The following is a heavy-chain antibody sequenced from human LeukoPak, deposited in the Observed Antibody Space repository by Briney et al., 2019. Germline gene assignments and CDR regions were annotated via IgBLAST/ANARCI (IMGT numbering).Heavy chain of an antibody. CDR1: GFIFRSYW. CDR3: ARGDAYALNH. CDR2: INNDGSTT. Sequence: GGSLRLSCGASGFIFRSYWMHWVRQAPGKGLVWVSRINNDGSTTADADSVKGRFTITRDNAKNTLYLQMNSLRAEDTAVYYCARGDAYALNHWGQGTLVTVSS. V-gene: IGHV3-74*01. J-gene: IGHJ5*02. D-gene: IGHD2-2*01.